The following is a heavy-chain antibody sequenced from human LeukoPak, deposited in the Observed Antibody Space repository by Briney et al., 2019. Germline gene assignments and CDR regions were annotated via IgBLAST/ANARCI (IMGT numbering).Heavy chain of an antibody. V-gene: IGHV1-2*06. J-gene: IGHJ3*01. CDR2: VNPDSGGI. CDR1: GYTFTDNY. D-gene: IGHD3-22*01. CDR3: AGAQNYHDRSGYSDDTFDV. Sequence: ASVKVSCKASGYTFTDNYIHWVRQAPGQALEWMGRVNPDSGGINYAQKFQGRFTMTRDTSINTAFVDLRRLRSDDTATYYCAGAQNYHDRSGYSDDTFDVWGHGTMITVSS.